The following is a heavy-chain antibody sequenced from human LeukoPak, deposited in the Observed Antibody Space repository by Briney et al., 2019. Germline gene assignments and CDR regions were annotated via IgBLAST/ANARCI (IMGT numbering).Heavy chain of an antibody. CDR3: ARDSEGYQLLKGFDY. CDR2: ISGSSNYI. CDR1: GFTFSSYT. Sequence: GWSLRLSCVASGFTFSSYTMNWVRQAPGKGLEWVSSISGSSNYIYYAGSMKGRFTVSRDDAKNSLYLQMNSLRAEDTAMYYCARDSEGYQLLKGFDYWGQGTLVTVSS. D-gene: IGHD2-2*01. J-gene: IGHJ4*02. V-gene: IGHV3-21*01.